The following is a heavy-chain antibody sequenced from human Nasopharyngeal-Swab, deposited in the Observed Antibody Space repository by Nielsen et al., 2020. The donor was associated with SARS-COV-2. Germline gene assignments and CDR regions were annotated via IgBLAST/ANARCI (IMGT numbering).Heavy chain of an antibody. V-gene: IGHV3-30*04. CDR3: AMGSCSWLTPFDY. D-gene: IGHD6-13*01. CDR2: ISYDGSNQ. CDR1: GFTFSRYA. Sequence: GGSLRLSCAASGFTFSRYAMHWVRQAPGKGLEWVAVISYDGSNQYYADSVKGRFTISRDNSKNTLYLQMNSLRAEDTAVYYCAMGSCSWLTPFDYWGQGTLVTVSS. J-gene: IGHJ4*02.